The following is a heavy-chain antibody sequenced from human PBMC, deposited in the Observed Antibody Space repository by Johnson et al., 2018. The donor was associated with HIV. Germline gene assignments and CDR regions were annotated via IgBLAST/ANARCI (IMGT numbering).Heavy chain of an antibody. CDR1: GFTFDDYA. Sequence: QLVESGGVVIQPGGSLRLSCAASGFTFDDYAMHWVRQAPGKGLEWVSLIGWDGDGSYYADSVKGRFTISRDNSKNTLYLQMNSLRAEDTAVYYCASFGELGPDAFDIWGQGTMVTVSS. D-gene: IGHD3-10*01. J-gene: IGHJ3*02. CDR3: ASFGELGPDAFDI. CDR2: IGWDGDGS. V-gene: IGHV3-43D*03.